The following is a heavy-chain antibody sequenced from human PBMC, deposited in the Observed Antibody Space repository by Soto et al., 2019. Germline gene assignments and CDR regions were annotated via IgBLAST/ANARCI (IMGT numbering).Heavy chain of an antibody. J-gene: IGHJ5*01. CDR1: GFTVSTYS. CDR3: ARDQGYSYGYFARWFDS. D-gene: IGHD5-18*01. Sequence: LRLSCAASGFTVSTYSMHWVRHAPGKGLAWVAAISSDGSNKYYADSVKGRFTISRDKSKNSLYVQMDRLRHDDTGVYYCARDQGYSYGYFARWFDSWGQGTLVTVSS. V-gene: IGHV3-30-3*01. CDR2: ISSDGSNK.